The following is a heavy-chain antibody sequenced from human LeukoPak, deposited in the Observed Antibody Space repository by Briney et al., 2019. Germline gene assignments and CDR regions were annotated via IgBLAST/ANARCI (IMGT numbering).Heavy chain of an antibody. CDR3: ANVAKGRFFFYYMDV. J-gene: IGHJ6*03. Sequence: ASVKVSCKASGHTANTYGFSWIRQAPGQGLEWIGWIFSYTGQTKYADKFQGRVTMTKDTSKTIAYLDLRSLRSDDTAVYFCANVAKGRFFFYYMDVWGEGTTVTVS. V-gene: IGHV1-18*01. D-gene: IGHD3-3*01. CDR1: GHTANTYG. CDR2: IFSYTGQT.